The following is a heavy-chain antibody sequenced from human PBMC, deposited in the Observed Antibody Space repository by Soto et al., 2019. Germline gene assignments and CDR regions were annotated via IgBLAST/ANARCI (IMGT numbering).Heavy chain of an antibody. CDR1: GFTFRSFT. CDR3: ATRRDASYYYYGMDV. Sequence: GGSLRLSCAASGFTFRSFTMNWVRQAPGKGLEWVSGISGSGDNTYYADSVKGRFTISRDNSKNTLFLQMNSLRAEDTAVYYCATRRDASYYYYGMDVWGQGTTVTVSS. CDR2: ISGSGDNT. J-gene: IGHJ6*02. V-gene: IGHV3-23*01. D-gene: IGHD2-2*01.